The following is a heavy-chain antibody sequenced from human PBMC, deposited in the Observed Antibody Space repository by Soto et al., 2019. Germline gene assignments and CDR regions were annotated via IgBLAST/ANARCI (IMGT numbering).Heavy chain of an antibody. CDR3: AKVRPLRDCTRTSCLGAFDI. V-gene: IGHV3-23*01. CDR1: GFTFRGHG. D-gene: IGHD2-2*01. J-gene: IGHJ3*02. CDR2: ITASGDTT. Sequence: VGSLRLPSHASGFTFRGHGMPGVGHAQGKGLGWDSAITASGDTTYYADSVKGRFTISRDNSKSTMYLQMNSLRAEDTAVYYCAKVRPLRDCTRTSCLGAFDIWGQGTMVTVSS.